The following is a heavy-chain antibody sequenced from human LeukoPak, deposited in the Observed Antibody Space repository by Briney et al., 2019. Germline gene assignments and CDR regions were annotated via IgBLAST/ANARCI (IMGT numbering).Heavy chain of an antibody. CDR2: INPNSGGT. J-gene: IGHJ6*02. CDR1: GYTFTGYY. Sequence: GASVKVSCKASGYTFTGYYMHWVRQAPGQGLEWMGWINPNSGGTNYAQKFQGWVTMTRDTSISTAYMELSRLRSDDTAVYYCARGSGYGYGYLVYYYGMDVWGQGTTVTVSS. CDR3: ARGSGYGYGYLVYYYGMDV. V-gene: IGHV1-2*04. D-gene: IGHD5-18*01.